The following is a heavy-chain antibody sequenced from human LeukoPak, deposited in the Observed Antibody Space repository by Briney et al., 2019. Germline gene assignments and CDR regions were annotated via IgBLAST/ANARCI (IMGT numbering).Heavy chain of an antibody. J-gene: IGHJ4*02. CDR2: IYYSGST. Sequence: PSETLSLTRTVSGGSISSYNWNWIRQPPGKGLEWIGYIYYSGSTDYNPSLKSRVTISVDTSKNQFSLKLSSVTAADTAVYYCARDFMMGGYSYGYWGQGTLVTVSS. V-gene: IGHV4-59*01. D-gene: IGHD5-18*01. CDR1: GGSISSYN. CDR3: ARDFMMGGYSYGY.